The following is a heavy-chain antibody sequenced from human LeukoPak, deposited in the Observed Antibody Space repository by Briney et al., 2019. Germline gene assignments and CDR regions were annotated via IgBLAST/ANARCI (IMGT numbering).Heavy chain of an antibody. J-gene: IGHJ4*02. CDR3: ARSYNDFDY. CDR2: ISSGGATI. CDR1: GFSFSTYE. Sequence: PGGSLRLSCAASGFSFSTYEVTWVRQAPGKGLEWVSSISSGGATIYYADSVKGRFTISRDNANNSLYLQMNSLRAEDTAVYYCARSYNDFDYWGQGTLVTVSS. V-gene: IGHV3-48*03. D-gene: IGHD1-14*01.